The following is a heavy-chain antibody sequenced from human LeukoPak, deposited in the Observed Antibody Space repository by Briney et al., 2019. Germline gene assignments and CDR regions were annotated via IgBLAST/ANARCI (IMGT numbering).Heavy chain of an antibody. CDR2: IRYDGSNK. CDR3: AKQVGARYYYYMDV. J-gene: IGHJ6*03. V-gene: IGHV3-30*02. D-gene: IGHD1-26*01. Sequence: GGSLRLSCAASGFTFSSYGMHWVRQAPGKGLEWVAFIRYDGSNKYYADSVKGRFTISRDNSKNTLYLQMNSLRAEDTAVYYCAKQVGARYYYYMDVWGKGTTVTISS. CDR1: GFTFSSYG.